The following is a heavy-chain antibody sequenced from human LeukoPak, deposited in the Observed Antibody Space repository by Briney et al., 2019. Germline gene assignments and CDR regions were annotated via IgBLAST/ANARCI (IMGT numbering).Heavy chain of an antibody. CDR2: ISYDGSNK. V-gene: IGHV3-30-3*01. D-gene: IGHD3-22*01. CDR3: ARSYDSSGYHTPYFDY. Sequence: PGRSLRLSCAASGFTFSSYAMHWVRQAPGKGLEWVAVISYDGSNKYYADSVKGRFTISRDNSKNTLYLQMNSLRAEDTAVYYCARSYDSSGYHTPYFDYWGQGTLVTVSS. CDR1: GFTFSSYA. J-gene: IGHJ4*02.